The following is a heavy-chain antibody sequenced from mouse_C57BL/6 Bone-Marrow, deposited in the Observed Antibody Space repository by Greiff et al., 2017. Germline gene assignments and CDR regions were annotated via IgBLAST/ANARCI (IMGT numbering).Heavy chain of an antibody. V-gene: IGHV2-4*01. CDR2: IWSGGST. Sequence: VQLQQSGPGLVQLSQSLSITCTVSGFSLTSYGVHWVRQPPGKGLEWLGVIWSGGSTDYNAAFISRLSISKDNSKSQVFFKMNSLQADDTAIYYCAKMGNYYGSSPWFAYWGQGTLVTVSA. D-gene: IGHD1-1*01. J-gene: IGHJ3*01. CDR3: AKMGNYYGSSPWFAY. CDR1: GFSLTSYG.